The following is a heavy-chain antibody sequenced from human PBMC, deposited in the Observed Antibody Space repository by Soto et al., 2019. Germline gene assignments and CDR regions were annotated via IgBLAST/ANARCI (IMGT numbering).Heavy chain of an antibody. CDR1: GFTFTSSA. Sequence: QMQLVQSGPEVKKPGTSVKVSCKASGFTFTSSAMQCVRQARGQRLELIGWIVDGSGNTNYAQKFQERVTITRDMSTSTAYMELSSLRSEDTAVYYCAAGKYYDSLTGYSSWGQGTMVTVSS. V-gene: IGHV1-58*02. CDR2: IVDGSGNT. D-gene: IGHD3-9*01. CDR3: AAGKYYDSLTGYSS. J-gene: IGHJ4*02.